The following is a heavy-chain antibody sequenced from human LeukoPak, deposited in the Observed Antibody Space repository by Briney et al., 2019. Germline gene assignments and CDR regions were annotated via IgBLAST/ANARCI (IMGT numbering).Heavy chain of an antibody. D-gene: IGHD5-18*01. Sequence: PGGSLRLSCAASGFTFSSYSMNWVRQAPGKGLEWVSYISSSSTIYYADSVKGRFTISRDNAKNSLYLQMNSLRAEDTAVYYCAGSGYSYGNFDYWGQGTLVTVSS. CDR1: GFTFSSYS. V-gene: IGHV3-48*01. J-gene: IGHJ4*02. CDR2: ISSSSTI. CDR3: AGSGYSYGNFDY.